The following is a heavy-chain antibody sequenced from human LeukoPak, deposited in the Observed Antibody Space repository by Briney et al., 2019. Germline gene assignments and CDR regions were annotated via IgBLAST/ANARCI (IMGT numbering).Heavy chain of an antibody. CDR3: AKRYSSGFYYMDV. J-gene: IGHJ6*03. CDR2: ITSSGSTV. D-gene: IGHD6-19*01. Sequence: NPGGSLRPSCAASGSTFSDYYMTWIRQAPGKGLEWVSYITSSGSTVYYADSVRGRFTIYRDNAKNSLYLQMNSLRAEDTAVYYCAKRYSSGFYYMDVWGKGTTVTVSS. CDR1: GSTFSDYY. V-gene: IGHV3-11*04.